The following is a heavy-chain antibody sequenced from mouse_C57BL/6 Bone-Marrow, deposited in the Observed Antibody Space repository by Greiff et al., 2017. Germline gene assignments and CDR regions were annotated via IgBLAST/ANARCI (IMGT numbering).Heavy chain of an antibody. Sequence: QVQLQQPGAELVRPGSSVKLSCKASGYTFTSYWMDWVKQRPGQGLEWIGNIYPSDSETHYNQKFKDKATLTVDKSSSTAYMQLSSLTSEDSAVYYCARGGFYYDYDGYFDYWGQGTTLTVSS. V-gene: IGHV1-61*01. CDR3: ARGGFYYDYDGYFDY. J-gene: IGHJ2*01. D-gene: IGHD2-4*01. CDR2: IYPSDSET. CDR1: GYTFTSYW.